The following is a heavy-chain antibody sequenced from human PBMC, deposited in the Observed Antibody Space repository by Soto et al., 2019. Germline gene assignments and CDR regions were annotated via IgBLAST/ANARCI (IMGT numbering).Heavy chain of an antibody. J-gene: IGHJ6*02. V-gene: IGHV4-59*01. Sequence: QVQLQESGPGLVKPSETLSLMCTVSGGSITNYDWSWIRQSPAKGLEWIGYLSDSGSTKYNPSLKSRVTISVDTSKNQFSLKLTSVTAADTAVYYCARERVGHSAMDVWGQGTTVTVSS. D-gene: IGHD1-26*01. CDR1: GGSITNYD. CDR3: ARERVGHSAMDV. CDR2: LSDSGST.